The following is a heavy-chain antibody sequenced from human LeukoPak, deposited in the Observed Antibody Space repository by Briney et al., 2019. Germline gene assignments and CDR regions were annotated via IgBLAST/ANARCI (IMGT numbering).Heavy chain of an antibody. Sequence: ASVKVSCKASGYTFTGYYMHWVRQAPGQGLEWMGWINPNSGGTNYAQKFQGRVTMTRDTSISTAYMELSRLRSDDTAVYYCARLVSSLGFGELSIWGQGTMVTVSS. V-gene: IGHV1-2*02. CDR3: ARLVSSLGFGELSI. J-gene: IGHJ3*02. CDR2: INPNSGGT. D-gene: IGHD3-10*01. CDR1: GYTFTGYY.